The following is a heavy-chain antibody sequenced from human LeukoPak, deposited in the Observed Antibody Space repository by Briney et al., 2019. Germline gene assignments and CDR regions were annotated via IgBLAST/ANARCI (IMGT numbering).Heavy chain of an antibody. V-gene: IGHV3-66*01. CDR3: ARDSWSVAGLYY. CDR2: IYSVGTT. D-gene: IGHD6-19*01. J-gene: IGHJ4*02. Sequence: TGGSLRLSCAASGFTVSSNYMTWVRQAPGKGLEWVSLIYSVGTTYYADPVKGRFTISRDNSKNTLYLQMNSLRAEDTAVYYCARDSWSVAGLYYWGQGTVVTVSS. CDR1: GFTVSSNY.